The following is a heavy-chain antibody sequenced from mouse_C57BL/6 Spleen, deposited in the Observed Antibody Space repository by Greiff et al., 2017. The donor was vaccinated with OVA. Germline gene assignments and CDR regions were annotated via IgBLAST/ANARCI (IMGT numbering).Heavy chain of an antibody. CDR2: IHPNSGST. V-gene: IGHV1-64*01. D-gene: IGHD1-1*01. Sequence: QVQLQQPGAELVKPGASVKLSCKASGYTFTSYWMHWVKQRPGQGLEWIGMIHPNSGSTNYNEKFKSKATLTVDKSSSTAYMQLSSLTSEDSAVYYGATYGSSLYYYAMDYWGQGTSVTVSS. CDR1: GYTFTSYW. CDR3: ATYGSSLYYYAMDY. J-gene: IGHJ4*01.